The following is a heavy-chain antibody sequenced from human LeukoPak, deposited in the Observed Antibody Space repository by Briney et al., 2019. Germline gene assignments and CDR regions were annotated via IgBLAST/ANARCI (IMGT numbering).Heavy chain of an antibody. J-gene: IGHJ4*02. CDR2: IYHSGST. V-gene: IGHV4-30-2*01. Sequence: NPSETLSLTCTVSGGSISSGGYYWSWIRQPPGKGLEWIGYIYHSGSTYYNPSLKSRVTISVDRSKNQFSLKLSSVTAADTAVYYCARDGGPRGFDYWGQGTLVTVSS. D-gene: IGHD3-16*01. CDR1: GGSISSGGYY. CDR3: ARDGGPRGFDY.